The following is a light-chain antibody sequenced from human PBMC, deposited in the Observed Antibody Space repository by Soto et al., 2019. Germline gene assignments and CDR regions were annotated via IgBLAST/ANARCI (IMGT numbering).Light chain of an antibody. CDR1: SNDIGAYNY. Sequence: QSVLTQPASVSGSPGQSITISCTGSSNDIGAYNYVSWYQQYPGKAPKLIIFEVSNRPSGVSNRFSGSKSGNTASLTIAGLHAEDEADYHCSSYTTGSTLYVFGGGTKLTVL. CDR2: EVS. V-gene: IGLV2-14*01. J-gene: IGLJ1*01. CDR3: SSYTTGSTLYV.